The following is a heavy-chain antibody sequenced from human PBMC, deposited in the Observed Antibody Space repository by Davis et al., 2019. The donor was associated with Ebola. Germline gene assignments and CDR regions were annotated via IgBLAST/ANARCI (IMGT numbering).Heavy chain of an antibody. Sequence: PGGSLRLSCAASGFTVSSNYMSWVRQAPGKGLEWVSYISSSGSTIYYADSVKGRFTISRDNAKNSLYLQMNSLRAEDTAVYYCARGDSSGYFYFDYWGQGTLVTVSS. V-gene: IGHV3-11*01. D-gene: IGHD3-22*01. CDR3: ARGDSSGYFYFDY. CDR2: ISSSGSTI. J-gene: IGHJ4*02. CDR1: GFTVSSNY.